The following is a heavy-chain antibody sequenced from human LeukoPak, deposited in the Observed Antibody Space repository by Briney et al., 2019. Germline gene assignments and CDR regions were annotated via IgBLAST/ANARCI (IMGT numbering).Heavy chain of an antibody. J-gene: IGHJ4*02. CDR1: GFTFSSYA. V-gene: IGHV3-23*01. Sequence: PGGSLRLSCAASGFTFSSYAMSWVRQAPAKGLEWVSAISGSGGSTYYADSVKGRFTISRDNSKNTLYLQMNSLRAEDTAVYYCSKDIATLGVRNYYDSSGIWYDIDYGGQGTLVTVSS. D-gene: IGHD3-22*01. CDR2: ISGSGGST. CDR3: SKDIATLGVRNYYDSSGIWYDIDY.